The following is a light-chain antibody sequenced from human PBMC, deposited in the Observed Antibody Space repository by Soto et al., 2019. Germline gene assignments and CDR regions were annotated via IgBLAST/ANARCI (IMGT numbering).Light chain of an antibody. Sequence: DIPMTQSPSTLSASVGDRVTITCRASQSISGSLAWYQQKPGKAPKLLIYEASNLKSGVPSRFSGSGSGTEYTLTISSPQPDDSASYYCQQYNGYWTFGQGTRVEIK. J-gene: IGKJ1*01. CDR2: EAS. V-gene: IGKV1-5*03. CDR1: QSISGS. CDR3: QQYNGYWT.